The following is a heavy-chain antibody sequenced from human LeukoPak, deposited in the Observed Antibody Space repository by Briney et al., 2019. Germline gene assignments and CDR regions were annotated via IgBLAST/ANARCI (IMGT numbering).Heavy chain of an antibody. CDR3: ARDFPSIAAAGTDRNWFDP. D-gene: IGHD6-13*01. CDR1: GGTFTSYA. CDR2: IIPIFGTA. V-gene: IGHV1-69*05. Sequence: SVKVSCKASGGTFTSYAISWVGQAPGQGLEWMGGIIPIFGTANYAQKFQGRVTITTDESTSTAYMELSSLRSEDTAVYYCARDFPSIAAAGTDRNWFDPWGQGTLVTVSS. J-gene: IGHJ5*02.